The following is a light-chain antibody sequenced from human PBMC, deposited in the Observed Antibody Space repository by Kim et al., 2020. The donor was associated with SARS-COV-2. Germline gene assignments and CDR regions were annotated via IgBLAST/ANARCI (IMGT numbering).Light chain of an antibody. CDR1: ESVSSN. V-gene: IGKV3-15*01. J-gene: IGKJ1*01. CDR3: QQYSNWPRT. CDR2: DAS. Sequence: VSPGERATLSCRANESVSSNLAWHQHTPGQAPRLLIYDASTRATGIPARFSGSGSGTEFTLTISSLQSEDFAVYYCQQYSNWPRTFGQGTKVDI.